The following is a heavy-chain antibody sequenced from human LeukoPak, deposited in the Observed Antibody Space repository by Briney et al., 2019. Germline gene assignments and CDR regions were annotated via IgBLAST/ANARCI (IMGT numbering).Heavy chain of an antibody. J-gene: IGHJ3*02. Sequence: GGSLRLSCVASGFTFSSCALSWVRQAPGKGLEWVSAISGGGGKTWYADSVKGRFTISRDNSKNTLYLQMNSLRAEDTALYYCAKEPIVFNSGDYYLGAFNIWGQGAMVTVSS. D-gene: IGHD2-21*02. CDR2: ISGGGGKT. V-gene: IGHV3-23*01. CDR3: AKEPIVFNSGDYYLGAFNI. CDR1: GFTFSSCA.